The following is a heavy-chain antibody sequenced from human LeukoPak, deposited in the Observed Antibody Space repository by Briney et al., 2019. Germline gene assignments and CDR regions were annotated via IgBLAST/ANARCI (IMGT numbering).Heavy chain of an antibody. CDR2: ISGSGGST. J-gene: IGHJ5*02. CDR1: GFTFSSYA. CDR3: AKDRGFHNWFDP. V-gene: IGHV3-23*01. Sequence: GGSLRLSCAASGFTFSSYAMSWVRQAPGKGLEWVSAISGSGGSTYYADSVKGRFTISRDNSKTTLYLQMNSLRAEDTAVYYCAKDRGFHNWFDPWGQGTLVTVSS.